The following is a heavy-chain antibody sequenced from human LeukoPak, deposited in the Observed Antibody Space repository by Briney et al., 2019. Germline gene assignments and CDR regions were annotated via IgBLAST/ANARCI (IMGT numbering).Heavy chain of an antibody. D-gene: IGHD2-8*01. CDR2: IRDSGSST. J-gene: IGHJ6*02. Sequence: PGGALRLSCAASGFTFSSYAMSWVRQAPGKGLEWVSAIRDSGSSTHYADSVKGRFTISRDNSKNTLYLQMNSLRAEDTAVYYCARDKDVLMVYADYYGMDVWGQGTTVTVSS. V-gene: IGHV3-23*01. CDR1: GFTFSSYA. CDR3: ARDKDVLMVYADYYGMDV.